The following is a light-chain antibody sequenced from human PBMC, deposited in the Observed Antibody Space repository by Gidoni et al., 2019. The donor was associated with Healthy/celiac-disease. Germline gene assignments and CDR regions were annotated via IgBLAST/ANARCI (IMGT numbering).Light chain of an antibody. CDR3: LQYYNFPWT. Sequence: AIQMTQSPSSLSASVGDRVTITCRASQGIRNYLGWYQQKPGKAPKLLIYAASSLQSGVPSRFSGSGSGTDFTLTISSLQPEDFATYYCLQYYNFPWTFGQGTKVEIK. CDR2: AAS. CDR1: QGIRNY. J-gene: IGKJ1*01. V-gene: IGKV1-6*01.